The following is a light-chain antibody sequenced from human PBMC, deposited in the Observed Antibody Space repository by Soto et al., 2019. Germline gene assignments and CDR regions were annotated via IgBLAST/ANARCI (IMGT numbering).Light chain of an antibody. CDR2: EVN. CDR3: TSYAGGNNV. J-gene: IGLJ1*01. V-gene: IGLV2-8*01. CDR1: SSDVGGYNF. Sequence: LTQPPSVSGSPGQSVTISCTGTSSDVGGYNFVSWYQQYPGKVPKLMVYEVNKRPSGVPDRFSGSKSGNTASLTVSGLQAEDEADYYCTSYAGGNNVFGTGTKVTVL.